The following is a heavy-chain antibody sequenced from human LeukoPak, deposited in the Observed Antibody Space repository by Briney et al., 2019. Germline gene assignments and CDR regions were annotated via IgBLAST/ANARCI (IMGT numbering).Heavy chain of an antibody. Sequence: GGSLRLSCAASGFTFSSYAMNWVRQAPGRGLEWVSYIGPSGTTIYYADSVKGRFTISRDNARNSLYLQMNSLRAEDTALYYCAKGKPNDYWGQGTLVTVSS. CDR1: GFTFSSYA. J-gene: IGHJ4*02. D-gene: IGHD1-14*01. CDR3: AKGKPNDY. V-gene: IGHV3-48*01. CDR2: IGPSGTTI.